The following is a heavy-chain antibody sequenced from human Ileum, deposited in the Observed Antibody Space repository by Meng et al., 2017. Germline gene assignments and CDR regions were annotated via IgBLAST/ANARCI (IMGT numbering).Heavy chain of an antibody. J-gene: IGHJ6*02. Sequence: GGSLRLSCAASGFTFSSYWMNWVRQAPGKGLEWVAKIKQDGSDKYYVDSVKGRFTISRDNDKNSLYLQMNRLRAEDTAVYYCARALVGAQTGGGYYYGMDVWGQGTTVTVSS. D-gene: IGHD1-26*01. V-gene: IGHV3-7*01. CDR3: ARALVGAQTGGGYYYGMDV. CDR1: GFTFSSYW. CDR2: IKQDGSDK.